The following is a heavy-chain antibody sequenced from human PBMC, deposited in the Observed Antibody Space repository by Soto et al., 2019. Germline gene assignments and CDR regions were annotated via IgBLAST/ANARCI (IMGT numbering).Heavy chain of an antibody. CDR1: GFTFSTYA. J-gene: IGHJ4*01. CDR3: ARGGHGYTAFLLEAVPNLDY. CDR2: ISYDGSNK. V-gene: IGHV3-30-3*01. D-gene: IGHD5-12*01. Sequence: PRGSLRLSCAASGFTFSTYALHWVRQAPGKGLKWVALISYDGSNKYYADSVKGRFTISRDNSKNTLYLQMNSLRPADTAMYYCARGGHGYTAFLLEAVPNLDYWTNGTLETVSS.